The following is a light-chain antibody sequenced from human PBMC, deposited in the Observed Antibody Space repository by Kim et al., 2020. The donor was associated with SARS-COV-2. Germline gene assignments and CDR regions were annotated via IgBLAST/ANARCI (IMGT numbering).Light chain of an antibody. V-gene: IGLV3-1*01. CDR2: EDV. J-gene: IGLJ1*01. CDR3: QAWDSSRYV. CDR1: DLGNKF. Sequence: SVSPGQTATITCSGDDLGNKFVCWYRQKSGQSPVLVMYEDVKRPSGIPERFSGSNSGNTATLTISGTQAMDEAEYYCQAWDSSRYVFGAGTKVTVL.